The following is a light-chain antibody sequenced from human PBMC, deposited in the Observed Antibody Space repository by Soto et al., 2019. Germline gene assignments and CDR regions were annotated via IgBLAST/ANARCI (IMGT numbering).Light chain of an antibody. Sequence: DIEMAQSPSSVSAAVGDRVTITCRASQGISSWLARYQQKPGKAPKLLIYAASSLQSGVPSRFSGSGSGTDFTLTIRSLQPEDFATYYCQQANSFPLPFGGGTKVDIK. CDR3: QQANSFPLP. J-gene: IGKJ4*01. CDR1: QGISSW. CDR2: AAS. V-gene: IGKV1-12*01.